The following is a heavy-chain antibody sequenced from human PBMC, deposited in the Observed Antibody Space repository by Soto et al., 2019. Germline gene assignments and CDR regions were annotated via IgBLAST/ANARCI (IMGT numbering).Heavy chain of an antibody. CDR2: IYYSGST. Sequence: SETLSLTCTVSGGSISSGDYYWSWIRQPPGKGLEWIGYIYYSGSTYYNPSLKSRVTISVDTSKNQFPLKLSSVTAADTAVYYCARDAVAAAGTGPYYYYGMDVWGQGTTVTVSS. CDR1: GGSISSGDYY. J-gene: IGHJ6*02. V-gene: IGHV4-30-4*01. D-gene: IGHD6-13*01. CDR3: ARDAVAAAGTGPYYYYGMDV.